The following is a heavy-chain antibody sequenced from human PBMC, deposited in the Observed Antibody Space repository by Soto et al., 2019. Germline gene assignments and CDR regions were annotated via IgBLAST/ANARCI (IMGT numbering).Heavy chain of an antibody. Sequence: EMHLVESGGGLVKPGGSLRLSCAASGFTFSTYSMNWVRQAPGKGLEWVSSISGSGNYTHYADFLRGRFTISRDNAKTSLYLQMNSLRAEDTAVYYCAREGIYNYNEYYFDSWGQGTVVTVSS. V-gene: IGHV3-21*01. CDR3: AREGIYNYNEYYFDS. D-gene: IGHD1-20*01. J-gene: IGHJ4*02. CDR1: GFTFSTYS. CDR2: ISGSGNYT.